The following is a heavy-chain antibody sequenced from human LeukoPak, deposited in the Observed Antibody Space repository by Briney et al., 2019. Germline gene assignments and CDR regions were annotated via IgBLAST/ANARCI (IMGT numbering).Heavy chain of an antibody. CDR1: GFTFSSYA. Sequence: GGSLRLSCAASGFTFSSYAMSWVRQAPGKGLEWVSGISGSGGDTYYADSVKGRFTVSRDDSKNTLFLHMNSLRAEDTAVYYCARMGGYSYGLYYFDYWGQGTLVTVSS. CDR2: ISGSGGDT. V-gene: IGHV3-23*01. D-gene: IGHD5-18*01. CDR3: ARMGGYSYGLYYFDY. J-gene: IGHJ4*02.